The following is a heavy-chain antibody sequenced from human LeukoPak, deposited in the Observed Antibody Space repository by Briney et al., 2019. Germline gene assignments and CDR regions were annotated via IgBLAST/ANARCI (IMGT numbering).Heavy chain of an antibody. D-gene: IGHD2-2*01. CDR1: GFTFSSYA. V-gene: IGHV3-23*01. J-gene: IGHJ3*02. Sequence: GGSLRLSCAASGFTFSSYAMSWVRQAPGKGLEWVSAISGSGGNTFYADSVKGRFAISRDNSKNTLYLQVNSLRSEDTAVYYCAEWSVVVPALPEAFDIWGQGTMVTVSS. CDR3: AEWSVVVPALPEAFDI. CDR2: ISGSGGNT.